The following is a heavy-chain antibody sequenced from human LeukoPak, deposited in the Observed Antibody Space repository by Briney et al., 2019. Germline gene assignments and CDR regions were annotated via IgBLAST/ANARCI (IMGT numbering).Heavy chain of an antibody. CDR1: GFSFSLYA. V-gene: IGHV3-21*05. Sequence: GGSLRLSCAASGFSFSLYAMNWVRQAPGKGLDRISYIDSGSDDILHADSVRGRFAISRDNAKNTLYLEMNSLRAEDTAVYYCARDTYRPQLIDSWGQGTLVTVSS. J-gene: IGHJ4*02. CDR3: ARDTYRPQLIDS. CDR2: IDSGSDDI. D-gene: IGHD5-18*01.